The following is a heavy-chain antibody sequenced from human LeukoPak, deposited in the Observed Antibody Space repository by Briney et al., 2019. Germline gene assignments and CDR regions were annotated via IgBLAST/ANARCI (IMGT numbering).Heavy chain of an antibody. J-gene: IGHJ4*02. V-gene: IGHV4-59*08. CDR2: IYYSGST. D-gene: IGHD3-22*01. Sequence: SETLSLTCTVSGGSISSYYWSWIREPPGKGLEWIGYIYYSGSTHYNPSLKSRVTISVDTSKNQFSLKLSSVTAADTAVYYCARHFGDDSSGYIDYWGQGTLVTVSS. CDR1: GGSISSYY. CDR3: ARHFGDDSSGYIDY.